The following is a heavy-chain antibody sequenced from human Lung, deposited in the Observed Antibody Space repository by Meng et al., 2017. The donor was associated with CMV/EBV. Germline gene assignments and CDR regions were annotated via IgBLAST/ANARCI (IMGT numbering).Heavy chain of an antibody. CDR1: GGTLSNYA. Sequence: SXXVSXKASGGTLSNYAISWVRQAPGQGLEWMGGIIPIPGIPNYAQKFQGRVTITADKSTSTVYMELSSLRSEDTAVYYCARDPRVTTTSELNYYGMDVXGQGXTVTVSS. J-gene: IGHJ6*02. CDR3: ARDPRVTTTSELNYYGMDV. CDR2: IIPIPGIP. D-gene: IGHD5-12*01. V-gene: IGHV1-69*10.